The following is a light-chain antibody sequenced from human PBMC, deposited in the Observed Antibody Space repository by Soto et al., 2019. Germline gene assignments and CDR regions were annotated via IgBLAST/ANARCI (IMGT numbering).Light chain of an antibody. V-gene: IGKV3-20*01. CDR2: GAS. Sequence: EIVLTQSPGTLSLSPGERATLSCRASQSVSSNNLAWYQQKPGQAPRLLIYGASSGATGIPDRFSGSGSGTAFTITISRLEPEDFAVYSCHQYGSSPPRTFGQGTKLEIK. CDR1: QSVSSNN. CDR3: HQYGSSPPRT. J-gene: IGKJ2*01.